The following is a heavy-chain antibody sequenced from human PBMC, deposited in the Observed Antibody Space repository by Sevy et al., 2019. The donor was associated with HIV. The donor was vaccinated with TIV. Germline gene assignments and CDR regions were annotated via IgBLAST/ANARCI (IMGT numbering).Heavy chain of an antibody. CDR2: ISYDGSNK. CDR1: GFTFSSYG. J-gene: IGHJ4*02. D-gene: IGHD4-17*01. Sequence: GGSLRLSCAASGFTFSSYGMHWVRQAPGKGLEWVAVISYDGSNKYYADSVKGRFTISRDNSKNTLYLQMNSLRAEDTAVYYCARMTTVTLFYYWGQGTLVTVSS. CDR3: ARMTTVTLFYY. V-gene: IGHV3-30*03.